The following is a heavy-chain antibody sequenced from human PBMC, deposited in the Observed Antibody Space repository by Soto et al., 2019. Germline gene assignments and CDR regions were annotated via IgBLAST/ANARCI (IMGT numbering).Heavy chain of an antibody. Sequence: SETLSLTCTVSGGSISSYYWSWIRQPPGKGLEWIGYIYYSGSTNYNPSLKSRVTIPVDTSKNQFSLKLSSVTAADTAVYYCARSGAVAGTSAFDIWGQGTMVTVSS. J-gene: IGHJ3*02. CDR2: IYYSGST. CDR3: ARSGAVAGTSAFDI. CDR1: GGSISSYY. V-gene: IGHV4-59*08. D-gene: IGHD6-19*01.